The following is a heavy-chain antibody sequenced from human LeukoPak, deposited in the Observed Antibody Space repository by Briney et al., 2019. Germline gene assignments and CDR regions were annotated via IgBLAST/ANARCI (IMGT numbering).Heavy chain of an antibody. J-gene: IGHJ4*02. CDR2: IRSDGDNK. Sequence: GGSLRLSCAASGFTFNSYDMHWVRQAPGKGLEWVTFIRSDGDNKYYADSVKGRFTISRDNSKNTLYLQMNSLRAEDTAVYYCAKLTYGSGTYGAFDYWGQGTLVTVST. CDR3: AKLTYGSGTYGAFDY. CDR1: GFTFNSYD. V-gene: IGHV3-30*02. D-gene: IGHD3-10*01.